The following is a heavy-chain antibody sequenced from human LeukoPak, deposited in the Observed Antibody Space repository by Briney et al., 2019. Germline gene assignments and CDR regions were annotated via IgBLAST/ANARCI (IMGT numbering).Heavy chain of an antibody. Sequence: GGSLRLSCAASGFTFSDYYMSWIRQAPGKGLEWVSYISSSGSTIYYADSVKGRFTISRDNAKNSLYLQMNSLRAEDTAVYYCARKEAVVRGVIIARGNWFDPWGQGTLVTVSS. V-gene: IGHV3-11*04. CDR3: ARKEAVVRGVIIARGNWFDP. J-gene: IGHJ5*02. CDR1: GFTFSDYY. D-gene: IGHD3-10*01. CDR2: ISSSGSTI.